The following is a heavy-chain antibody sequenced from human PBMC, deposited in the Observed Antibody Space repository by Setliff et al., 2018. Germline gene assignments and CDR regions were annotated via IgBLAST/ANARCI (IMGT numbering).Heavy chain of an antibody. CDR1: GFIFSNYS. D-gene: IGHD7-27*01. CDR2: ISPDGTIT. J-gene: IGHJ6*03. V-gene: IGHV3-74*01. CDR3: AALDWGENFYNVDV. Sequence: GESLRLSCEGSGFIFSNYSMSWVRQAPGKGLVWVSRISPDGTITNYADSVKGRFTISRDNARNALYLQMVSLRGEDTGVYFCAALDWGENFYNVDVWGKGTTVTVSS.